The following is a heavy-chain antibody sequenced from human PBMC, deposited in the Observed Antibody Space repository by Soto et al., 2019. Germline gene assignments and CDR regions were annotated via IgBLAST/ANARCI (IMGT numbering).Heavy chain of an antibody. CDR1: GGSISSGSYY. Sequence: QVQLQESGPGLVKPSQTLSLTCTVSGGSISSGSYYWTWIRQQQGKGLEWIGYIYYSGSTYYNPSLKRRVXXXVXXSKNQFSLKLSSVTAADTAVYYCARQRPEAHYFDYWGQGTLVTVSS. CDR3: ARQRPEAHYFDY. J-gene: IGHJ4*02. D-gene: IGHD6-25*01. V-gene: IGHV4-31*03. CDR2: IYYSGST.